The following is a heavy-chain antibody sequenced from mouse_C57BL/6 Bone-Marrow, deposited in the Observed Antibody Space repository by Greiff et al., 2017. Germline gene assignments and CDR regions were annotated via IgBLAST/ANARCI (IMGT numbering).Heavy chain of an antibody. CDR2: IDPSDSYT. V-gene: IGHV1-59*01. CDR1: GYTFTSYW. D-gene: IGHD1-1*01. J-gene: IGHJ2*01. Sequence: VQLQQPGAELVRPGTSVKLSCKASGYTFTSYWMHWVKQRPGQGLEWIGVIDPSDSYTNYNQKFKGKATLTVDTSSSTAYMQLSSLTSEDSAVYDCAREDYYGSSYGGYFDYWGQGTTLTVSS. CDR3: AREDYYGSSYGGYFDY.